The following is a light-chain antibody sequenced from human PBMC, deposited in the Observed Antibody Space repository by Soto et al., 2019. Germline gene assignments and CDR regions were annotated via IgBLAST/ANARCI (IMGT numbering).Light chain of an antibody. CDR1: QSFSNW. V-gene: IGKV1-5*01. CDR3: KQYNNWPY. J-gene: IGKJ3*01. Sequence: DIQMTHSPATLSASVLYIVTITFRSSQSFSNWLAWYQQNAGKAPKLLMYDASTLESGVPSRFSGSGSGKEFTLTISSLQPDDFAVYYCKQYNNWPYFGPGTKVDIK. CDR2: DAS.